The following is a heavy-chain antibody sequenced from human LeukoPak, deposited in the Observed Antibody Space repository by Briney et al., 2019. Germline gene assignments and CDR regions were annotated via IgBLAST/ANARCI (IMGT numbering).Heavy chain of an antibody. D-gene: IGHD6-13*01. Sequence: ASVKVSCKASGYTFTSYDINWVRQATGQGLEWMGWMNPNSGNTGYTQKFQGRVTMTRNTSISTAYMELSSLRSEDTAVYYCAMVKGNSSSWYVWVYWGQGTLVTVSS. CDR1: GYTFTSYD. V-gene: IGHV1-8*01. CDR3: AMVKGNSSSWYVWVY. CDR2: MNPNSGNT. J-gene: IGHJ4*02.